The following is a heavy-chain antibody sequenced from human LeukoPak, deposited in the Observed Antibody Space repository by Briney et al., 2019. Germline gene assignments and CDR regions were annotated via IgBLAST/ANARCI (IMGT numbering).Heavy chain of an antibody. D-gene: IGHD1-20*01. CDR1: GFTFSNAW. Sequence: GGSLRLSCAASGFTFSNAWMSWVRQAPGKGLEWVSSISSSGGSTYYADSVKGRFTISRDNSKNTLYLRMSSLRAVHTVVYYCAKERYNWNYFDDWSQGTLVTVYS. J-gene: IGHJ4*02. CDR2: ISSSGGST. CDR3: AKERYNWNYFDD. V-gene: IGHV3-23*01.